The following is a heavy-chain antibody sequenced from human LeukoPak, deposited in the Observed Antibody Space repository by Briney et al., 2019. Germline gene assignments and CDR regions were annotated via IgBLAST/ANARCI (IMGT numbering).Heavy chain of an antibody. V-gene: IGHV3-74*01. CDR3: VVSFREVIYYYYYYMDV. CDR1: GFTFSSYW. J-gene: IGHJ6*03. CDR2: INSDGSST. Sequence: PGGSLRLSCAASGFTFSSYWMHWVRQAPGKGLVWVSRINSDGSSTSYADSVKGRFTISRDNAENTLYLQMNSLRAEDTAVYYCVVSFREVIYYYYYYMDVWGKGTTATVSS. D-gene: IGHD3-16*01.